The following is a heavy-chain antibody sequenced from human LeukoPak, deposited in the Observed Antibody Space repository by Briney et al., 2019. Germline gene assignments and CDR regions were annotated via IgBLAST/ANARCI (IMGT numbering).Heavy chain of an antibody. CDR3: AREGVDTAMDYYYGMDV. D-gene: IGHD5-18*01. V-gene: IGHV1-2*02. CDR1: GHTFTGYY. CDR2: INPNSGGT. J-gene: IGHJ6*02. Sequence: ASVKASCKASGHTFTGYYMHWVRQAPGQGLEWMGWINPNSGGTNYAQKFQGRVTMTRDTSISTAYMELSRLRSDDTAVYYCAREGVDTAMDYYYGMDVWGQGTTVTVSS.